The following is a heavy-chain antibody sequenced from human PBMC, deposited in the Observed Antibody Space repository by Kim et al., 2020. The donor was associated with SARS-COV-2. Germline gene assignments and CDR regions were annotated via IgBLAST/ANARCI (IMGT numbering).Heavy chain of an antibody. CDR1: GFTFSSYS. CDR2: ISSSSSYI. J-gene: IGHJ4*02. D-gene: IGHD2-15*01. Sequence: GGSMRLSCAASGFTFSSYSMNWVRQAPGKGLEWVSSISSSSSYIYYADSVKGRFTISRDNAKNSLYLQMNSLRAEDTAVYYCARDGLQPQIDYWGQGTLVTVSS. V-gene: IGHV3-21*01. CDR3: ARDGLQPQIDY.